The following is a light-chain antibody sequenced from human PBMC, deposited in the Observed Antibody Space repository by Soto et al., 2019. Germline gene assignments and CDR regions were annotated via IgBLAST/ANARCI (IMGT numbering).Light chain of an antibody. CDR2: AAS. CDR3: QQSYNAPLT. V-gene: IGKV1-39*01. CDR1: QNIRIY. Sequence: DIQMTQSPSSLSASLGDRVTITCRSSQNIRIYLNWFQQKPGKAPTLLINAASSLQSGVPSRFSGSGSEREFTLTINSLQPEDFATYYCQQSYNAPLTFGQGTKVEIK. J-gene: IGKJ1*01.